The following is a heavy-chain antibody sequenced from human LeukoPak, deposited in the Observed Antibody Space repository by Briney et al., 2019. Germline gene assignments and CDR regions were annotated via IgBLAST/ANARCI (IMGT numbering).Heavy chain of an antibody. V-gene: IGHV4-4*02. CDR2: IYHSGST. J-gene: IGHJ4*02. CDR3: ARARIDWLLVFDY. CDR1: GGSISSSSW. Sequence: SGTLSLTCAVSGGSISSSSWWRWVRQPPGKGLEWIGEIYHSGSTNYNPSLKSRVTISADQSKNQFSLKLNSVTAADTAVYYCARARIDWLLVFDYWGQGTLVTVSS. D-gene: IGHD3-9*01.